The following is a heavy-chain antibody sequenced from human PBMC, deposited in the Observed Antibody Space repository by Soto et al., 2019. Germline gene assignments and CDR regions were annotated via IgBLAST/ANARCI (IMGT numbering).Heavy chain of an antibody. Sequence: QVQPQQWGAGLLKPSETLSLTCAVYGGSFSGYYWSWIRQPPGKGLEWIGEINHSGSTNYNPSLKSRVTISVDTSKNQFSLKLSSVTAADTAVYYCARSRDDFWSGNFDYWGQGTLVTVSS. V-gene: IGHV4-34*01. J-gene: IGHJ4*02. CDR3: ARSRDDFWSGNFDY. CDR2: INHSGST. D-gene: IGHD3-3*01. CDR1: GGSFSGYY.